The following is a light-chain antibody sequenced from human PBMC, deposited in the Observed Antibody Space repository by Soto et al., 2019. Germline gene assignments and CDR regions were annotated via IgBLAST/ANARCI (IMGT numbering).Light chain of an antibody. CDR2: DTS. V-gene: IGKV3-11*01. J-gene: IGKJ5*01. Sequence: EIVLTHSPATLSLSPGQRATLSCRASQSVSTYLARYQQKPGQAPRLLIYDTSKRATGIPARFSGSGSGTDFTLTISSLEPEDFAVYYCQQHSSLITFGQGTRLEIK. CDR1: QSVSTY. CDR3: QQHSSLIT.